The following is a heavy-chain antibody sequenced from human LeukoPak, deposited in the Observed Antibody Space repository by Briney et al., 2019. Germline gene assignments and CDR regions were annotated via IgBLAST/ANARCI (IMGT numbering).Heavy chain of an antibody. CDR1: GFTFSNYG. Sequence: GRSLRLSCAASGFTFSNYGMHWVRQAPGKGLEWVAVISYDGSNKYYADSVKGRFTISRDNSKNTLYLQMNSLRAGDTAVYYCAKGLVRYCSGGSCYGGADPWGQGTLVTVSS. CDR2: ISYDGSNK. J-gene: IGHJ5*02. D-gene: IGHD2-15*01. CDR3: AKGLVRYCSGGSCYGGADP. V-gene: IGHV3-30*18.